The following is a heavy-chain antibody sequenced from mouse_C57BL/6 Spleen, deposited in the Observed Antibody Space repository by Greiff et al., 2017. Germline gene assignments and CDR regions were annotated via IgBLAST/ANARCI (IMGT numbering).Heavy chain of an antibody. CDR1: GYTFTSYW. V-gene: IGHV1-59*01. CDR3: ASSDEPNYYAMGY. CDR2: IDPSDSYT. Sequence: VQLQQPGAELVRPGTSVKLSCKASGYTFTSYWMHWVKQRPGQGLEWIGVIDPSDSYTNYNPKFKGKATLTVDTSSSTANMQLSSLTSEDSAVYYCASSDEPNYYAMGYWGQGTSVTVSS. J-gene: IGHJ4*01.